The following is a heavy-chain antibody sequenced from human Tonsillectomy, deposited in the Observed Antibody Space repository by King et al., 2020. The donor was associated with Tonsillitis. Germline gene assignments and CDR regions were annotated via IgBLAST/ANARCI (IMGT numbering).Heavy chain of an antibody. CDR1: GGSFSGYY. V-gene: IGHV4-34*01. D-gene: IGHD1-1*01. J-gene: IGHJ4*02. CDR3: ARGPPGNGYFDY. Sequence: VQLQQWGAGLLKPSETLSLTCAVYGGSFSGYYWSWIRQPPGKGLEWIGEINHSGSTNYNPSLKSRVTISVDTSNNQFSLKLSSVTAADTAVYYCARGPPGNGYFDYWGQGTLVTVSS. CDR2: INHSGST.